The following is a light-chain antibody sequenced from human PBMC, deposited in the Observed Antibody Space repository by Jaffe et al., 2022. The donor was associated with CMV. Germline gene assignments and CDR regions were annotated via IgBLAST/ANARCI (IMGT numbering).Light chain of an antibody. V-gene: IGLV2-8*01. CDR2: EVS. CDR1: SSDVGFNNY. Sequence: QSALTQPPSASGSPGQSVTISCTGTSSDVGFNNYVSWYQQHPGKAPQFMIYEVSKRPSGVPDRFSGSKSGNTASLTVSGLQAEDEADYYCSSYAGSNNYVFGTGTKVTVL. J-gene: IGLJ1*01. CDR3: SSYAGSNNYV.